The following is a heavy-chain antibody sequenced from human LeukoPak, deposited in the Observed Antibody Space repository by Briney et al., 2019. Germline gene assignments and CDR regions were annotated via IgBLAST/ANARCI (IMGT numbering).Heavy chain of an antibody. CDR1: GVSVSSGSYY. J-gene: IGHJ4*02. Sequence: SETLSLTCTVSGVSVSSGSYYWSWIRQPPGKGLEWIGYIYYSGSTNYNPSLKSRVTISVDTSKNQFSLKLSSVTAADTAVYHCAREAMYSYGNDFDYWGQGTLVTVSS. D-gene: IGHD5-18*01. CDR3: AREAMYSYGNDFDY. CDR2: IYYSGST. V-gene: IGHV4-61*01.